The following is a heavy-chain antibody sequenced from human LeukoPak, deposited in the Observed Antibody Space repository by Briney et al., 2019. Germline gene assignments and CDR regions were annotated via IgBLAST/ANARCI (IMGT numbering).Heavy chain of an antibody. J-gene: IGHJ4*02. CDR3: ARDWPLVVTDS. CDR2: INPNSGGT. V-gene: IGHV1-2*02. Sequence: ASVKVSCKASGYTFTGYYMHWVRQAPGQGLEWMGWINPNSGGTNYAQKFQGRVTMTTDTSTTTGYMELRSLTPDDTAVYFCARDWPLVVTDSWGQGTLVTVSS. D-gene: IGHD3-22*01. CDR1: GYTFTGYY.